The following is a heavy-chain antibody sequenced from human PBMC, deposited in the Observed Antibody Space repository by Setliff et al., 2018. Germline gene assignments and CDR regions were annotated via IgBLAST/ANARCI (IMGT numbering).Heavy chain of an antibody. V-gene: IGHV1-18*01. D-gene: IGHD3-3*01. CDR2: ISAYNGNT. J-gene: IGHJ4*02. CDR1: GYTFTSYG. Sequence: ASVKVSCKASGYTFTSYGISWVRQAPGQGLEWMGWISAYNGNTNYAQKLQGRVTMTTDTSTSTAYMGLRSLRSDDTAVYYCARDRGYNFWSGYFVKDYFDYWGQGTLVTVSS. CDR3: ARDRGYNFWSGYFVKDYFDY.